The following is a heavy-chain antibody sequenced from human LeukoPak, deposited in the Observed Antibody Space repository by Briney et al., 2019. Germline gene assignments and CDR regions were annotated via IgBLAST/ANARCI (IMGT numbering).Heavy chain of an antibody. CDR3: ARDDRSYRGIDY. CDR2: IYYSGST. CDR1: GGSVSSGSYS. V-gene: IGHV4-61*01. D-gene: IGHD1-26*01. J-gene: IGHJ4*02. Sequence: SETLSLTCTVSGGSVSSGSYSWTWIRQPPGKGLEWIGYIYYSGSTNYKPSLKSRVTISVDTSKNQFSLKLSSVTAADTAVYYCARDDRSYRGIDYWGQGTLVTVSS.